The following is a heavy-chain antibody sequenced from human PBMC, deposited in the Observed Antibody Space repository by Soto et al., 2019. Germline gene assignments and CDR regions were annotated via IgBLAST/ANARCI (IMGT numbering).Heavy chain of an antibody. D-gene: IGHD3-22*01. V-gene: IGHV3-23*01. J-gene: IGHJ4*02. CDR3: AKDFYYDSSGYYGFDY. Sequence: PGGSLRLSCAASGFTFSSYAMSWVRQAPGKGLEWVSAISGSGGSTYYADSVKGRFTISRDNSKNTPYLQMNSLRAEDTAVYYCAKDFYYDSSGYYGFDYWGQGTLVTVSS. CDR1: GFTFSSYA. CDR2: ISGSGGST.